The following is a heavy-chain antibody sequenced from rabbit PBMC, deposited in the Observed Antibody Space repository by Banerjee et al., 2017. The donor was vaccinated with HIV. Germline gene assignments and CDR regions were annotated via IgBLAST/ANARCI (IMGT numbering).Heavy chain of an antibody. Sequence: YASWAKGRFTISKTSSTAVTLQMTSLTAADTATYFCARGWWHMDLWGPGTLVT. J-gene: IGHJ6*01. V-gene: IGHV1S40*01. D-gene: IGHD1-1*01. CDR3: ARGWWHMDL.